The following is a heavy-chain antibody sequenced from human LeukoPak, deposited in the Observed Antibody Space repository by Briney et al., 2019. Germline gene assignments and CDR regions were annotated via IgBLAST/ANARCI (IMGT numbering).Heavy chain of an antibody. CDR2: ISGSGGST. CDR3: AKGKAYYYDSSGHRYFDY. D-gene: IGHD3-22*01. V-gene: IGHV3-23*01. Sequence: GGSLRLSCAACGFTFSSYAMTWVRQAPGKGLEGVSAISGSGGSTYYADSVKGRFTISRDNSKNTLYLQMHSLRAEDTAVYYCAKGKAYYYDSSGHRYFDYWGQGTLVTVSS. J-gene: IGHJ4*02. CDR1: GFTFSSYA.